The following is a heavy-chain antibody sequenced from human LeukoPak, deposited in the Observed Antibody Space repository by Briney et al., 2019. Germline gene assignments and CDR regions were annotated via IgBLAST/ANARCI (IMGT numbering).Heavy chain of an antibody. Sequence: PGGSLRLSCAASGFTFSSYEMNWIRQAPGKGLEWVSYISTSGSTIYYADSVKGRFTISRDNAKNSLYLQMNSLRAEDTAVYYCAGVGSGYYPRSGYYYYGMDVWGQGTTVTVSS. J-gene: IGHJ6*02. D-gene: IGHD3-3*01. CDR3: AGVGSGYYPRSGYYYYGMDV. V-gene: IGHV3-48*03. CDR1: GFTFSSYE. CDR2: ISTSGSTI.